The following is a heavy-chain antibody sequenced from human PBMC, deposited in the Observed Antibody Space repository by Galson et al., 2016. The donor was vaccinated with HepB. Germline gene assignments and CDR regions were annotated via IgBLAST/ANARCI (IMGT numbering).Heavy chain of an antibody. D-gene: IGHD3-22*01. CDR1: GFTFSSYS. CDR2: ISSSSSSYI. CDR3: ARRPIAYYDSSGYYRPDSYYFDY. Sequence: SLRLSCAASGFTFSSYSMNWVRQAPGKGLEWVSSISSSSSSYIYYADSVKGRFTISRDNAKNSLYLQMNSLRAEDTAVYYCARRPIAYYDSSGYYRPDSYYFDYWGQGTLVTVSS. V-gene: IGHV3-21*01. J-gene: IGHJ4*02.